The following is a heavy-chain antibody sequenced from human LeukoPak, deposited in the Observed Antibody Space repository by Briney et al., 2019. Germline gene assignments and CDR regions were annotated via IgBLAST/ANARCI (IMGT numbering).Heavy chain of an antibody. CDR3: ARGPDRGGRFFIY. Sequence: SETLSLTCAVYGGSFSGYYWSWIRQPPGKGLEWIGEINHSGSTNYNPSLKSRVTISVDTSKNQFSLKLNSVTAADTAVYYCARGPDRGGRFFIYWGQGTLVTVSS. J-gene: IGHJ4*02. D-gene: IGHD3-3*01. CDR1: GGSFSGYY. CDR2: INHSGST. V-gene: IGHV4-34*01.